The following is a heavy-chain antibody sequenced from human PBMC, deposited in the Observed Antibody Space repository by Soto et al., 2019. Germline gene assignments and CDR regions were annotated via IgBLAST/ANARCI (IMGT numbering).Heavy chain of an antibody. Sequence: GGSLRLSCAASGFTFSSYGMHWVRQAPGKGLEWVAVIWYDGSNKYYADSVKGRFTISRDNSKNTLYLQMNSLRAEDTAVYYCARHVTTGVSLFDYWGQGTLVTVS. CDR2: IWYDGSNK. J-gene: IGHJ4*02. D-gene: IGHD4-17*01. CDR1: GFTFSSYG. V-gene: IGHV3-33*01. CDR3: ARHVTTGVSLFDY.